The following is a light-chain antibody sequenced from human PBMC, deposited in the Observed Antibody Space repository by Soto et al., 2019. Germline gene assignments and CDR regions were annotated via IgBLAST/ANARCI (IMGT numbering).Light chain of an antibody. CDR1: QILLYNNTYNY. V-gene: IGKV2-28*01. Sequence: IAMTQSPLKMHATPVGPGYSSFLSSQILLYNNTYNYLDWYVQRPGQSPQILIYFASNRAPGAPDRFSGSGSGTDFTLKINRVEAEDVGTYYCMQALQSLNCGKGTRREI. CDR2: FAS. CDR3: MQALQSLN. J-gene: IGKJ5*01.